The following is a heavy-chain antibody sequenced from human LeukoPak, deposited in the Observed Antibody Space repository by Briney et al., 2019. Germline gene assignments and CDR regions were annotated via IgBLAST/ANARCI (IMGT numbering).Heavy chain of an antibody. CDR3: TTDSLSYYYDSSGYSDY. J-gene: IGHJ4*02. Sequence: GGSLRLSCAASGFTFSNAWMSWVRQAPGKGLEWVGRIKSKTDGGTTDYAAPVKGRFTISGDDSKNTLYLQMNSLKTEDTAVYYCTTDSLSYYYDSSGYSDYWGQGTLVTVSS. D-gene: IGHD3-22*01. CDR2: IKSKTDGGTT. CDR1: GFTFSNAW. V-gene: IGHV3-15*01.